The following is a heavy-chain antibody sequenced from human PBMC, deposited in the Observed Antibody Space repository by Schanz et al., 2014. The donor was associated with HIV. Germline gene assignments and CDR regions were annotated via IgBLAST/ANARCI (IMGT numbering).Heavy chain of an antibody. Sequence: QVQLVESGGGVVQPGRSLRLSCAASGFTFSSYGMHWVRQAPGKGLEWVAVICYDGSNKYYADSVKGRFTVSRDNSKNTLYLQMNSLRVEDTAVYFCARDVINYDFWSGYYTWGQGTRVTVSS. V-gene: IGHV3-33*08. J-gene: IGHJ5*02. D-gene: IGHD3-3*01. CDR3: ARDVINYDFWSGYYT. CDR2: ICYDGSNK. CDR1: GFTFSSYG.